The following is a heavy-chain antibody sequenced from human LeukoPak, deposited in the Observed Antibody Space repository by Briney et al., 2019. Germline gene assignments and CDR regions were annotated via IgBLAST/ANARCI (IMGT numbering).Heavy chain of an antibody. V-gene: IGHV1-24*01. D-gene: IGHD6-19*01. J-gene: IGHJ6*02. CDR2: FDPEDGET. Sequence: ASVKVSCKVPGYTLTELSMHWVRQAPGKGLEWMGGFDPEDGETIYAQKFQGRVTMTEDTSTDTAYMELSSLRSEDTAVYYCATDGIAVAGSIRYYYYGMDVWGRGTTVTVSS. CDR3: ATDGIAVAGSIRYYYYGMDV. CDR1: GYTLTELS.